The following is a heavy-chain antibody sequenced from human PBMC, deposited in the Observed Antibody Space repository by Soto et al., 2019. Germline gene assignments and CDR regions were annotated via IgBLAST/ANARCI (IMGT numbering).Heavy chain of an antibody. CDR2: LYYSGST. CDR3: ARGRPDYYDSSGYYVY. Sequence: PSETLCLTCTVSGGSISSNYWSWIRQPPGKGLEWIGYLYYSGSTNYNPSLKSRVTISVDTSKNQFSLKLSSVTAPDTAVYYCARGRPDYYDSSGYYVYWGQGTLVTVS. D-gene: IGHD3-22*01. J-gene: IGHJ4*02. CDR1: GGSISSNY. V-gene: IGHV4-59*01.